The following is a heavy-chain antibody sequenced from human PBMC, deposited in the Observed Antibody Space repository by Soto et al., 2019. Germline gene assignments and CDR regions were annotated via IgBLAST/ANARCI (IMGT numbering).Heavy chain of an antibody. CDR1: GGSINSGGYY. D-gene: IGHD3-10*01. Sequence: QVQLQESGPGLVKPSQTLSLTCTVSGGSINSGGYYWSWIRQHPGKGLEWIGYIYNSGSTYYNPSLKSRVTISLYTSKNQFSLKLSSVTAADTAVYCCARGITMVRGVIHTPYFDYWGQGTLVTVSS. V-gene: IGHV4-31*03. J-gene: IGHJ4*02. CDR2: IYNSGST. CDR3: ARGITMVRGVIHTPYFDY.